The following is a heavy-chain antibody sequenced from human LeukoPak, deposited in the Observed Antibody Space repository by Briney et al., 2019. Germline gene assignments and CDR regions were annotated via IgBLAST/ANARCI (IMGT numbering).Heavy chain of an antibody. Sequence: PSETLSLTCTVSGGSISSYYWSWIRQPAGKGLEGIGRIYTSGSTNYNPSLKSRVTISVATSKNPFSLKLSSVTAADTAVYYCARVLVSGSYYDWFDYWGQGTLVTVSS. D-gene: IGHD1-26*01. J-gene: IGHJ4*02. V-gene: IGHV4-4*07. CDR1: GGSISSYY. CDR3: ARVLVSGSYYDWFDY. CDR2: IYTSGST.